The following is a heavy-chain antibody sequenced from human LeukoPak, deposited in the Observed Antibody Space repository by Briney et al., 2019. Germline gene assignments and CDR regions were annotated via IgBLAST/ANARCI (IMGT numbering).Heavy chain of an antibody. J-gene: IGHJ3*02. CDR2: IYPGDSDT. CDR1: GYSFTSYW. D-gene: IGHD3-10*01. Sequence: GESLKISCKGSGYSFTSYWIGWVRQMPGKGLEWMGIIYPGDSDTRYSPSFQGQVTISADKSISTAYLQWSSLKASDTAMYYCGGGGGTRLLWFGELLPDAFDIWGQGTMVTVSS. CDR3: GGGGGTRLLWFGELLPDAFDI. V-gene: IGHV5-51*01.